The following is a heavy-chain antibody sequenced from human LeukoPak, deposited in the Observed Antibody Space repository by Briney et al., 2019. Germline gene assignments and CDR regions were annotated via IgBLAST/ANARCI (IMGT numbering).Heavy chain of an antibody. V-gene: IGHV3-23*01. D-gene: IGHD3/OR15-3a*01. CDR2: ISGSGGST. J-gene: IGHJ5*02. Sequence: GGSLRLSCAASGFTFSSYAMSWVRQAPGKGLEWVSAISGSGGSTYYADSVKGRFTISRDNPKNTLYLQMNSLRAEDTAVYYRAKDWTKYPNWFDPWGQGTLVTVSS. CDR3: AKDWTKYPNWFDP. CDR1: GFTFSSYA.